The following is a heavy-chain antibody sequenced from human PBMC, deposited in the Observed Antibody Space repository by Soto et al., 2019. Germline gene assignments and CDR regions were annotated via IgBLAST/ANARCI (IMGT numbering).Heavy chain of an antibody. CDR2: IYYSGST. CDR3: ARSYGGRIFDY. CDR1: GGSISSGDYY. Sequence: SETLSLTCTVSGGSISSGDYYWSWIRQPPGKGLEWIGYIYYSGSTYYNPSLKSRVTISVDTSKNQFSLKLSSVTAADTALYYCARSYGGRIFDYWGQGTLVTVSS. J-gene: IGHJ4*02. D-gene: IGHD2-15*01. V-gene: IGHV4-30-4*02.